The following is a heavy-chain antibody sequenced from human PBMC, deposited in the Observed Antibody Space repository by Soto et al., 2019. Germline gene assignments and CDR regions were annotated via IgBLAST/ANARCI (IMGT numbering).Heavy chain of an antibody. D-gene: IGHD3-3*01. Sequence: ASVKVSCKASGGTFSSYAISWVRQAPGQGLEWMGGIIPIFGTANYAQKFQGRVTITADESTSTAYMELSSLRSEDTAVYYCARGFLEWSRRHYYYYGMDVWGQGTTVTVSS. J-gene: IGHJ6*02. CDR3: ARGFLEWSRRHYYYYGMDV. CDR2: IIPIFGTA. V-gene: IGHV1-69*13. CDR1: GGTFSSYA.